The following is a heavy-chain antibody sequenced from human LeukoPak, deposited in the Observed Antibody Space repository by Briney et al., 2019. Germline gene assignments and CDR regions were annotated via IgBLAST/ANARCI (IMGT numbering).Heavy chain of an antibody. D-gene: IGHD3-10*01. J-gene: IGHJ4*02. Sequence: GGSLSLSCAASGFTFNTYALNWVRQAPGKGLEWVAVISYDGANKYYGDSVKGRFTISRDNSQNTLYLQMNSLRVEDTGFYYCARDAGEHYFDYWGQGTLVTVSS. V-gene: IGHV3-30*04. CDR3: ARDAGEHYFDY. CDR2: ISYDGANK. CDR1: GFTFNTYA.